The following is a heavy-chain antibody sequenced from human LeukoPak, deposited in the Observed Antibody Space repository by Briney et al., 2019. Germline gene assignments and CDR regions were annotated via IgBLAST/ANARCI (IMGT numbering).Heavy chain of an antibody. CDR1: GYSISSGYY. V-gene: IGHV4-38-2*02. CDR2: IYHSGST. D-gene: IGHD5-18*01. CDR3: ARDIAYSYGYGEGAFDI. J-gene: IGHJ3*02. Sequence: SETLSLTCTVSGYSISSGYYWGWIRQPPGKGLEWIGTIYHSGSTFYNPSLKSRVTISVDTSKNQFSLKLSSVTAADTAVYYCARDIAYSYGYGEGAFDIWGQGTMVTVSS.